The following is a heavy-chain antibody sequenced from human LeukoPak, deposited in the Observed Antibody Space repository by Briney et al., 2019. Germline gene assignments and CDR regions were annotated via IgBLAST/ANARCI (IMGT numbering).Heavy chain of an antibody. Sequence: SETLSLTCTVSGGSISSSYWSWIRQPPGEGLEWIGYYYYSGATTYNPSLQSRVTISVYTSKTQLSLKMTSMTAADTAVYYCARSNARDGYNFGYWGQGILVTVSS. D-gene: IGHD5-24*01. CDR1: GGSISSSY. J-gene: IGHJ4*02. CDR2: YYYSGAT. CDR3: ARSNARDGYNFGY. V-gene: IGHV4-59*08.